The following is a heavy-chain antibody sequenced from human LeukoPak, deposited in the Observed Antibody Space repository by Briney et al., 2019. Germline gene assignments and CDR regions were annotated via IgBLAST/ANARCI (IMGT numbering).Heavy chain of an antibody. V-gene: IGHV1-2*02. CDR2: INPNSGGT. J-gene: IGHJ6*03. CDR3: ARDRLYRGYYYMDV. D-gene: IGHD1-14*01. Sequence: GASVKVSCKASGYTFTGYYMHWVRQAPGQGLEWMGWINPNSGGTNYAQKFQGRVTMTRDTSISTAYMELSRLRSDDTAVYYCARDRLYRGYYYMDVWGKGTTVTISS. CDR1: GYTFTGYY.